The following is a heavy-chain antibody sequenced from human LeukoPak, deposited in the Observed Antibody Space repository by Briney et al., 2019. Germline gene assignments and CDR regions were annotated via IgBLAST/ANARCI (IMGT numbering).Heavy chain of an antibody. Sequence: PSETLSLTCTVSGGSISSYYWSWIRQPPGKGLEWIGYIYYSGSTNYNPSLKSRVTISVDTSKNQFSLKLSSVTAADTAVYYCARGQYYYGSGSYYNLDAFDIWGQGTMVTVSS. D-gene: IGHD3-10*01. CDR3: ARGQYYYGSGSYYNLDAFDI. V-gene: IGHV4-59*01. CDR2: IYYSGST. J-gene: IGHJ3*02. CDR1: GGSISSYY.